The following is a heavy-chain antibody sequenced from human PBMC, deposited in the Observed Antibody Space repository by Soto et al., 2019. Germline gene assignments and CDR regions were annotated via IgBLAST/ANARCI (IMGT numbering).Heavy chain of an antibody. CDR1: GFTVSSNY. CDR2: IYSGGST. D-gene: IGHD5-18*01. CDR3: AKAHTAMAPYYYYGMDV. V-gene: IGHV3-53*01. J-gene: IGHJ6*02. Sequence: GGSLRLSCAASGFTVSSNYMSWVRQAPGKGLEWVSVIYSGGSTYYADSVKGRFTISRDNSKNTLYLQMNSLRAEDTAVYYCAKAHTAMAPYYYYGMDVWGQGTTVTVSS.